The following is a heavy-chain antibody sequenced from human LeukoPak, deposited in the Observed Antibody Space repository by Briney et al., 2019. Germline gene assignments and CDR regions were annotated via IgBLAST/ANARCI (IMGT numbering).Heavy chain of an antibody. D-gene: IGHD2-15*01. CDR2: ISSSSSYI. CDR1: GFTFSSYS. V-gene: IGHV3-21*01. CDR3: ARGLPIVVVVAATDAFDI. Sequence: GGSLRLSCAASGFTFSSYSMNWVRQAPGKGLEWVSSISSSSSYIYYADSVKGRFTISRDNAKNSLYLQMNSLRAEDTAVYYCARGLPIVVVVAATDAFDIWGQGTMVTVSP. J-gene: IGHJ3*02.